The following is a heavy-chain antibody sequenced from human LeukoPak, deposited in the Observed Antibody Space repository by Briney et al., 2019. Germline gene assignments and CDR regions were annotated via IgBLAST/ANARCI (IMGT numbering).Heavy chain of an antibody. D-gene: IGHD3-3*02. J-gene: IGHJ6*04. V-gene: IGHV3-21*01. CDR1: GFTFNTYS. CDR2: VSSSSTSI. Sequence: NPGESLRLSCAASGFTFNTYSMNWVRQAPGKGLEWVSYVSSSSTSIYYADSVKGRFTISRDNGMNSLILQMNALTAEDTAVYYCARGGHSSPRGYFGVDVWGKGTTVTVSS. CDR3: ARGGHSSPRGYFGVDV.